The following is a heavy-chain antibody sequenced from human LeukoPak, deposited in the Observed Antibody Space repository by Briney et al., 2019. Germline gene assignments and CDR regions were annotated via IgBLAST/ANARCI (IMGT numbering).Heavy chain of an antibody. CDR1: GYTFSSYT. CDR3: ASGPSYSGSNEYFDS. J-gene: IGHJ4*02. D-gene: IGHD1-26*01. Sequence: ASVKVSCKASGYTFSSYTMNWARQAPGQGLEWMGWINTNTGNPTYAQDYTGRFVFSLDTSVSTTYLQISRLKAEDTAVYYCASGPSYSGSNEYFDSWGQGTLVTVSS. V-gene: IGHV7-4-1*02. CDR2: INTNTGNP.